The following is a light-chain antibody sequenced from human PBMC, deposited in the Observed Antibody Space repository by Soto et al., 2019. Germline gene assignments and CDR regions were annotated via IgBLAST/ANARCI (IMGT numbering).Light chain of an antibody. V-gene: IGKV3-20*01. CDR2: GAS. J-gene: IGKJ2*01. CDR3: QQYGSSPQT. Sequence: EIVLTQSPGTLSLSPGERATLSCRASQSVSSTYLAWYQRKPGQAPRLLIYGASSRATGIPDRFSGSGSGKDFTLTISRLEPEDFAVYYCQQYGSSPQTFGQGTKLEIK. CDR1: QSVSSTY.